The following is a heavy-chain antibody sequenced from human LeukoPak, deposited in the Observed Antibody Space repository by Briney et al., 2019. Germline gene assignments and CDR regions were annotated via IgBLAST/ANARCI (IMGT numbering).Heavy chain of an antibody. V-gene: IGHV1-46*01. CDR2: INPSGGST. J-gene: IGHJ4*02. D-gene: IGHD2-2*01. Sequence: GASVKVSCKASGYSFTSYYIHWVRQAPGQGLERMGIINPSGGSTSYAQKFQGRVIMTRDTSTSTVYMDLSSLRSEDTAVYYCATDGSSTDDYYFDYWGQGTLVTVSS. CDR3: ATDGSSTDDYYFDY. CDR1: GYSFTSYY.